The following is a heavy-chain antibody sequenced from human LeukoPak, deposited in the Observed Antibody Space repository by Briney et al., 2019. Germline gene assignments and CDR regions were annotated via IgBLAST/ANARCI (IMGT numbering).Heavy chain of an antibody. V-gene: IGHV3-21*01. Sequence: PGGSLRLSCAASGFTFSTYNINWVRQAPGKGLEWVSSISSSSTYIYYADSVKGRFTISRDNSQKTLYLQMNSLRAEDAAVYYCARGAARMVEMGTMISFEYWGQGTLVTVSS. CDR1: GFTFSTYN. D-gene: IGHD5-24*01. CDR2: ISSSSTYI. CDR3: ARGAARMVEMGTMISFEY. J-gene: IGHJ4*02.